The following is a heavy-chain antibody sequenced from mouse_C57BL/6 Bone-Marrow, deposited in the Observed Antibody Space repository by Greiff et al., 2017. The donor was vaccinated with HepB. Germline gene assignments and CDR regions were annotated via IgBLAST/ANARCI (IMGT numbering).Heavy chain of an antibody. CDR1: GYTFTDYN. D-gene: IGHD3-2*02. J-gene: IGHJ2*01. Sequence: EVQLQESGPELVKPGASVKIPCKASGYTFTDYNMDWVKQSHGKSLEWIGDINPNNGGTIYNQKFKGKATLTVDKSSSTAYMELRSLTSEDTAVYYCARWGDSSGYGYYFDYWGQGTTLTVSS. CDR3: ARWGDSSGYGYYFDY. CDR2: INPNNGGT. V-gene: IGHV1-18*01.